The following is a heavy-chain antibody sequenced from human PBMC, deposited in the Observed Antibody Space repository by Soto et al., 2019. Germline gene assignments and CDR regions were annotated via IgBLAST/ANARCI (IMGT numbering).Heavy chain of an antibody. CDR1: GGSISSSSYY. CDR3: ARGIRVVIHQDAFDI. CDR2: IYYSGST. Sequence: SETLSLTCTVSGGSISSSSYYWGWIRQPPGKGLEWIGSIYYSGSTYYNPSLKSRVTISVDTSKNQFSLKLSSVTAADTAVYYCARGIRVVIHQDAFDIWGQGTMVTVSS. J-gene: IGHJ3*02. V-gene: IGHV4-39*01. D-gene: IGHD3-22*01.